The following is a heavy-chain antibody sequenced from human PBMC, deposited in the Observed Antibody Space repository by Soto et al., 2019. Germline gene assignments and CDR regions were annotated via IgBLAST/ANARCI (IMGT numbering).Heavy chain of an antibody. CDR1: GVSLTTALGG. Sequence: SGPTLVNPTQTLTLTLTFSGVSLTTALGGGGGIRQPPGKALEWLALIYWNDDTRYSPSLKSRLTITKDTSKKQVVLRMTNMDPVDTATYYCAHRGYGNYPRDNWFDPWGQGILVTVSS. V-gene: IGHV2-5*01. J-gene: IGHJ5*02. CDR3: AHRGYGNYPRDNWFDP. CDR2: IYWNDDT. D-gene: IGHD4-17*01.